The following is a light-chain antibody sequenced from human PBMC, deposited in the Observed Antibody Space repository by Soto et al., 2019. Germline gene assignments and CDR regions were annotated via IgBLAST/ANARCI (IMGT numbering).Light chain of an antibody. CDR3: LQHNSYPIT. CDR2: AAS. CDR1: QGIRSD. V-gene: IGKV1-17*01. Sequence: DIQMTQSPSSLSASVGDRVTITCRASQGIRSDLGWYQQKPGKAPKRLIYAASSLQSVVPSRFSGSGSWTEFTLTISSSLPEDFANDDCLQHNSYPITLGRGTLLLIK. J-gene: IGKJ5*01.